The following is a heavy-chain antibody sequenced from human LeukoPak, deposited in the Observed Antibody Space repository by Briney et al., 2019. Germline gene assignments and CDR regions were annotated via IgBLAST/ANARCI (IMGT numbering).Heavy chain of an antibody. CDR3: ARGGKEGDYYFDY. Sequence: ASVKVSCKASGYTFTSYAMHWVRQAPGQRLEWMGWINAGNGYTKYSQKFQGRVTITRDTSASTAYMELSSLRSEDTAVYYCARGGKEGDYYFDYWGQGTLVTVSS. V-gene: IGHV1-3*01. CDR2: INAGNGYT. CDR1: GYTFTSYA. D-gene: IGHD2-21*01. J-gene: IGHJ4*02.